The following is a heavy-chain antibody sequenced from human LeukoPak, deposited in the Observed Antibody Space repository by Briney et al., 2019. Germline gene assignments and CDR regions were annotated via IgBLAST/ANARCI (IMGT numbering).Heavy chain of an antibody. CDR1: GYTFTSYD. CDR3: AKDVSVDIVVVPAALYYYYGMDV. V-gene: IGHV1-8*01. D-gene: IGHD2-2*03. CDR2: MNPNSGNT. Sequence: VASVKVSCKASGYTFTSYDINWVRQATGQGLEWMGWMNPNSGNTGYAQKFQGRVTMTRNTSISTAYMELSSLRSEDTALYYCAKDVSVDIVVVPAALYYYYGMDVWGQGTTVTVSS. J-gene: IGHJ6*02.